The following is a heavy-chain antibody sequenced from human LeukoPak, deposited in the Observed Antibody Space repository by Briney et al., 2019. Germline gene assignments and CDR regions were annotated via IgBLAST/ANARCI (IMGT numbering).Heavy chain of an antibody. CDR1: GDSISSYY. V-gene: IGHV4-59*01. CDR2: IYYSGST. CDR3: AREGGSGSYGIDY. D-gene: IGHD3-10*01. J-gene: IGHJ4*02. Sequence: SETLSLTCTVSGDSISSYYWRWIRQPPGKGLEWIGYIYYSGSTNYNPSLKSRVTISVDTSKNQFSLKLSSVTAADTAVYYCAREGGSGSYGIDYWGQGTLVTVSS.